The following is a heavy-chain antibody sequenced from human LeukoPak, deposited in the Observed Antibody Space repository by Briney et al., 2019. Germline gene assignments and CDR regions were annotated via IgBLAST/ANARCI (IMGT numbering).Heavy chain of an antibody. D-gene: IGHD6-13*01. J-gene: IGHJ4*02. Sequence: GSLRLSCGASGFTFNSYAVSWVRQPPGKGLEWIGEINHSGSTNYNPSLKSRVTISVDTSKNQFSLKLSSVTAADTAEYYCARGSIAAVNFYWGQGTLVTVSS. V-gene: IGHV4-34*01. CDR1: GFTFNSYA. CDR2: INHSGST. CDR3: ARGSIAAVNFY.